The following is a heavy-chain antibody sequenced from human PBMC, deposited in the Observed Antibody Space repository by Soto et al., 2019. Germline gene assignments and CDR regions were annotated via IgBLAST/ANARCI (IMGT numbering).Heavy chain of an antibody. Sequence: SETLSLTCTVSGGSISSGGYYWSWIRQHPGKGLEWIGYIYYSGSTYYNPPLKSRVTISVDTSKNQFSLKLSSVTAADTAVYYCARTKSPVRGVKLYYFDYWGQGTLVTVSS. CDR2: IYYSGST. J-gene: IGHJ4*02. V-gene: IGHV4-31*03. D-gene: IGHD3-10*01. CDR3: ARTKSPVRGVKLYYFDY. CDR1: GGSISSGGYY.